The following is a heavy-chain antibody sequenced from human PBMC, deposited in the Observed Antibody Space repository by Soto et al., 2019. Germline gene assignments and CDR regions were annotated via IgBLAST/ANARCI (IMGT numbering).Heavy chain of an antibody. Sequence: ASVKVSCKASGGTFSSYAISWVRQAPGQGLEWMGGIIPIFGTANYAQKFQGRVTITADKSTSTAYMELSSLRSEDTAVYYCAGSHFEEFYDSSGDWYLDIWGRGTLVTVSS. CDR3: AGSHFEEFYDSSGDWYLDI. CDR1: GGTFSSYA. V-gene: IGHV1-69*06. CDR2: IIPIFGTA. D-gene: IGHD3-22*01. J-gene: IGHJ2*01.